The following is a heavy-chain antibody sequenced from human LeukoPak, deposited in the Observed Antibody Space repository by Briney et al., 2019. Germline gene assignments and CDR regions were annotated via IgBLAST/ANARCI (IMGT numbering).Heavy chain of an antibody. V-gene: IGHV3-48*03. D-gene: IGHD3-9*01. Sequence: PGGSLRLSCAASGFTFSSYEMNWVRQAPGKGLEWVSYISSSGSTIYYADSVKGRFTISRDNAKNSLYLQMNSLRAEDTAVYYCARSTYDILTGYRDGAFDIWGQGTMVTVSS. J-gene: IGHJ3*02. CDR2: ISSSGSTI. CDR1: GFTFSSYE. CDR3: ARSTYDILTGYRDGAFDI.